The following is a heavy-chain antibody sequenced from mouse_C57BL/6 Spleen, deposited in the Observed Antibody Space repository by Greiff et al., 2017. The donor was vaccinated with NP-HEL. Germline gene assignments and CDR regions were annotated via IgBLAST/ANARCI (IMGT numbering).Heavy chain of an antibody. V-gene: IGHV5-6*01. Sequence: EMKVVESEAEVVQPGGSLKRSGAASGFTISSYGMSWVRQTPDKRLEWVATISSGGSYTYYPDSVKGRFTISRDNAKNALYLQMGSLKSEDTAMYYCARHDGYHWYFDVWGTGTTVTVSS. J-gene: IGHJ1*03. D-gene: IGHD2-3*01. CDR1: GFTISSYG. CDR2: ISSGGSYT. CDR3: ARHDGYHWYFDV.